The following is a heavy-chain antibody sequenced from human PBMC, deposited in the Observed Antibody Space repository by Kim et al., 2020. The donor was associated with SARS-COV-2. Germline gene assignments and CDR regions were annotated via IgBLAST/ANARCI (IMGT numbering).Heavy chain of an antibody. V-gene: IGHV3-11*01. CDR1: GFTFSDYY. CDR2: ISSSGSTI. J-gene: IGHJ6*02. D-gene: IGHD2-15*01. CDR3: ARDQPDIVVVVAAPRVLYGMDV. Sequence: GGSLRLSCAASGFTFSDYYMSWIRQAPGKGLEWVSYISSSGSTIYYADSVKGRFTISRDNAKNSLYLQMNSLRAEDTAVYYCARDQPDIVVVVAAPRVLYGMDVWGQGTTVTVSS.